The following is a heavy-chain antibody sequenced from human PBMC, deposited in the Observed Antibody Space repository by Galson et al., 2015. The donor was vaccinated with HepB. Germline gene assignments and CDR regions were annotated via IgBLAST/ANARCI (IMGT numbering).Heavy chain of an antibody. CDR3: ARDGYYYDSSGYYLFDY. CDR1: GFTFSSYS. CDR2: ISSSSSYI. J-gene: IGHJ4*02. Sequence: SLRLSCAASGFTFSSYSMNWVRQAPGKGLEWVSSISSSSSYIYYADSVKGRFTISRDNSKNTLYLQMNSLRAEDTAVYYCARDGYYYDSSGYYLFDYWGQGTLVTVSS. D-gene: IGHD3-22*01. V-gene: IGHV3-21*01.